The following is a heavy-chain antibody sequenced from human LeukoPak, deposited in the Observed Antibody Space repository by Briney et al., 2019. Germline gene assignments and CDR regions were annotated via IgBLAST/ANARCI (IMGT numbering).Heavy chain of an antibody. J-gene: IGHJ4*02. CDR1: GFSFSDHF. Sequence: PGGSLRLSCAASGFSFSDHFMDWVRQAPGKGLEWVGRTTNKANSYTSEYAASVKGRFTISRDDSKNSPYLQMNSLKTEDTAVYFCVRNYNSFDCWGQGTLVTVSS. CDR2: TTNKANSYTS. D-gene: IGHD5-24*01. CDR3: VRNYNSFDC. V-gene: IGHV3-72*01.